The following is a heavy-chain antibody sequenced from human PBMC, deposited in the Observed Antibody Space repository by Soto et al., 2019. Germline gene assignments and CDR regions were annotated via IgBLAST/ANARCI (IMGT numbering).Heavy chain of an antibody. CDR2: ISWNSGSI. CDR1: GFTFDDYA. CDR3: AKDKAAGTLDAFDI. Sequence: EVQLVESGGGLVQPGRSLRLSCAASGFTFDDYAMHWVRQAPGKGLEWVSGISWNSGSIGYADSVKGRFTISRDNAKNSLYLQMNRLRAEDTALYYCAKDKAAGTLDAFDIWGQGTMVTVSS. D-gene: IGHD6-13*01. J-gene: IGHJ3*02. V-gene: IGHV3-9*01.